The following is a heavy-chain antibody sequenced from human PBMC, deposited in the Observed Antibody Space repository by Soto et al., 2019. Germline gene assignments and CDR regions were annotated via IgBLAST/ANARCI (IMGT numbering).Heavy chain of an antibody. CDR3: AKAGWVDTAMVYAPHYFDY. D-gene: IGHD5-18*01. Sequence: GGSLRLSCAASGFTFSSYAMSWVRQAPGKGLEWVSAISGSGGSTYYADSVKGRFTISRDNSKNTLYLQMNSLRAEDTAVYYCAKAGWVDTAMVYAPHYFDYWGQGTLVTVSS. J-gene: IGHJ4*02. CDR2: ISGSGGST. V-gene: IGHV3-23*01. CDR1: GFTFSSYA.